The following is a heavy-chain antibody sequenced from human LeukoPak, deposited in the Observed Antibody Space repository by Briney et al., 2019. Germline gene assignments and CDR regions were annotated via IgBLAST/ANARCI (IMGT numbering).Heavy chain of an antibody. CDR1: GFSFSSYS. CDR3: AKDSKTYSGSYGVDY. Sequence: GGSLRLTCAASGFSFSSYSMNWVRQAPGKGLEWVSYSSSSSSTIYYADSVKGRFTISRDNAKNSLYLQMNSLRAEDTAVYYCAKDSKTYSGSYGVDYWGQGTLVTVSS. CDR2: SSSSSSTI. J-gene: IGHJ4*02. V-gene: IGHV3-48*04. D-gene: IGHD1-26*01.